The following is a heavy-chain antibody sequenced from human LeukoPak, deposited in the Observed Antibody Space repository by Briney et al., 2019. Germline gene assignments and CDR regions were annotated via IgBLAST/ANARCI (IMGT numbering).Heavy chain of an antibody. CDR3: ARVRGELGMGPFDY. J-gene: IGHJ4*02. D-gene: IGHD7-27*01. V-gene: IGHV3-7*01. Sequence: AGGSLRLSCAASGFTFSSYWMSWVRKAPGKGLEWVANIKQDGSEKYYVDSVKGRFTISRDNAKNSLYLQMNSLRAEDTAVDYYARVRGELGMGPFDYWGQGTLVTVSS. CDR2: IKQDGSEK. CDR1: GFTFSSYW.